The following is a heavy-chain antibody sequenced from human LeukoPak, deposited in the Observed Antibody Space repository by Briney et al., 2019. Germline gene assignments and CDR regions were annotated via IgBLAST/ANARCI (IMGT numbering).Heavy chain of an antibody. D-gene: IGHD1-26*01. V-gene: IGHV3-64D*09. Sequence: GGSLRLSCSASGFTFSGYGMHWVRQAPGKGLEYVSGITSNGGRTYYADSVKGRFTISRDTSKNTLYLQMSSLRAKDTAVYFCVRDSGSYYGWFDPWGQGTLVTVSS. J-gene: IGHJ5*02. CDR1: GFTFSGYG. CDR2: ITSNGGRT. CDR3: VRDSGSYYGWFDP.